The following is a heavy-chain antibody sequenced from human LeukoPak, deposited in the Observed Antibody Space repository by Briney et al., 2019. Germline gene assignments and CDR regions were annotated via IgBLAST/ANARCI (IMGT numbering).Heavy chain of an antibody. D-gene: IGHD7-27*01. J-gene: IGHJ4*02. CDR2: IKQDGSEK. CDR1: GFTFSSYW. CDR3: ARDLGTYYFDY. V-gene: IGHV3-7*01. Sequence: PGGSLRLSCAASGFTFSSYWMSWVRQAPGKGPEWVANIKQDGSEKYYVDSVKGRFTISRDNAKNSLYLQMNSLRAEDTAVYYCARDLGTYYFDYWGQGTLVTVSS.